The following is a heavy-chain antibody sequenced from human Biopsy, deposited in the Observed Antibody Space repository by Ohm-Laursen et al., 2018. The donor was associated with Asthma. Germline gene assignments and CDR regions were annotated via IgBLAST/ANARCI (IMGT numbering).Heavy chain of an antibody. CDR1: GYTFNSAG. J-gene: IGHJ6*02. CDR3: ARAVDYSHYYGIDV. D-gene: IGHD3-10*01. Sequence: SVKVSCKTSGYTFNSAGITWVRQAPGQGLEWMGWISVYNGNTKVAQKLQDRVTMITDTSMSTAYMELRSLRSDDTAAYFCARAVDYSHYYGIDVWGQGTTVTVS. CDR2: ISVYNGNT. V-gene: IGHV1-18*01.